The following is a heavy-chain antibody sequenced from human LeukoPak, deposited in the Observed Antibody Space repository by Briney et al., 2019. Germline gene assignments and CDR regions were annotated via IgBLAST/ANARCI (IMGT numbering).Heavy chain of an antibody. D-gene: IGHD4-17*01. CDR1: VGTFSSYA. Sequence: ASVKVSCKASVGTFSSYAISWVRQAPGQGLEWMGGIIPIFGTANYAQKLQGRVTITADESTSTAYMELSSLRSEDTAVYYCASLRRPGVRGAFDIWGQGTMVTVSS. J-gene: IGHJ3*02. CDR2: IIPIFGTA. V-gene: IGHV1-69*13. CDR3: ASLRRPGVRGAFDI.